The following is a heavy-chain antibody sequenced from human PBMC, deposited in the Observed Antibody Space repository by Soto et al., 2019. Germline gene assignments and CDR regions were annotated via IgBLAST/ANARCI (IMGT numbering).Heavy chain of an antibody. CDR1: VCIFTGYY. CDR3: AREESITGTTGWFDP. Sequence: ASVKVSCKASVCIFTGYYMHWVRQAPGQGLEWMGWINPNSGGTNYAQKFQGRVTMTRDTSISTAYMELSRLRSDDTAVYYCAREESITGTTGWFDPWGQGTLVTVSS. J-gene: IGHJ5*02. D-gene: IGHD1-7*01. CDR2: INPNSGGT. V-gene: IGHV1-2*02.